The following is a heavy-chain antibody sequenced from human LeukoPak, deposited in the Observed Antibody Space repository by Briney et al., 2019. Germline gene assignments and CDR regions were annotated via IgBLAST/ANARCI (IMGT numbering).Heavy chain of an antibody. V-gene: IGHV4-59*01. CDR2: IYYSGST. CDR3: ARVARFLEWYYFVY. D-gene: IGHD3-3*01. CDR1: GGSISSYY. Sequence: SETLSLTCTVSGGSISSYYWSWIRQPPGKGLEWIGYIYYSGSTNYNPSLKSRVTISVDTSKNQFSLKLSSVTAADTAVYYCARVARFLEWYYFVYWGQGTLVTVSS. J-gene: IGHJ4*02.